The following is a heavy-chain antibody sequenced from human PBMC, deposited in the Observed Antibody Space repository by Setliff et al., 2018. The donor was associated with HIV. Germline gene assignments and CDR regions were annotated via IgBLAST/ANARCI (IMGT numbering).Heavy chain of an antibody. J-gene: IGHJ4*02. V-gene: IGHV3-48*03. CDR1: GFTLSSYS. CDR3: ARDLWGTYNGYLHY. D-gene: IGHD1-20*01. CDR2: ITGTGSGR. Sequence: LRLSCAASGFTLSSYSMHWVRQAPGKGLEWVSYITGTGSGRDYADSVKGQFTISRDNAKNSLFLQMNNLTVDDTGLYFCARDLWGTYNGYLHYWGRGTLVTAPQ.